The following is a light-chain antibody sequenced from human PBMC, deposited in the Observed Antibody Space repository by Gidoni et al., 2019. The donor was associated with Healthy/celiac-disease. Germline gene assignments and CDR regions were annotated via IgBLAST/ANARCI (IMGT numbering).Light chain of an antibody. CDR3: SSYTSSCTLQ. CDR2: DVR. CDR1: SSDVGGYNY. V-gene: IGLV2-14*01. Sequence: QSALTQPASASGSPGQPITLSCTGNSSDVGGYNYVSLYQQHTGKAPKRFIYDVRNRPSGVSNRFSGSKSGNTSSLTISGLQAADDADYSCSSYTSSCTLQFGGGTKLTVL. J-gene: IGLJ2*01.